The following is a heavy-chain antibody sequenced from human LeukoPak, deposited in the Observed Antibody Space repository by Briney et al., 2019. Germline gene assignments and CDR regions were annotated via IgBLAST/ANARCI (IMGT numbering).Heavy chain of an antibody. Sequence: PGGSLRLSCTASGFTVSNNYMNWVRQAPGKGLEWVALIYSGGTTNYADSVKGRFTISRDNSKNTLNLQMTNVRAEDTAVYYCARDPPGIAASVSGGWGQGTLVTVS. CDR1: GFTVSNNY. CDR2: IYSGGTT. CDR3: ARDPPGIAASVSGG. J-gene: IGHJ4*02. V-gene: IGHV3-53*01. D-gene: IGHD6-13*01.